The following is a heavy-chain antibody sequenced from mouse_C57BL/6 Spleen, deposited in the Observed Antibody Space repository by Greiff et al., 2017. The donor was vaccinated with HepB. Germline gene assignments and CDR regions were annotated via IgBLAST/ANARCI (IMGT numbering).Heavy chain of an antibody. J-gene: IGHJ2*01. Sequence: QVQLQQSGPELVKPGASVKISCKASGYAFSSSWMNWVKQRPGKGLEWIGRIYPGDGDTNYNGKFKGKATLTADKSSSTAYMQLSSLTSEDSAVYFCARGDYDYDDEAYWGQGTTLTVSS. CDR3: ARGDYDYDDEAY. D-gene: IGHD2-4*01. CDR2: IYPGDGDT. V-gene: IGHV1-82*01. CDR1: GYAFSSSW.